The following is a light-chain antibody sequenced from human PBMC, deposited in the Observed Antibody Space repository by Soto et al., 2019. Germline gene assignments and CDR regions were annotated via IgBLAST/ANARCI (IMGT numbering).Light chain of an antibody. V-gene: IGKV3-20*01. Sequence: EIVLTQSPGTLYLSPGERATLSCRNSQSVTSSFLVWYQQKPGQAHRLLLYGASSRPTGSPDRFSGSGSGTDCTLSISRLEPEDFGVYYCHQYGSSRTFGQGTKVEIK. J-gene: IGKJ1*01. CDR1: QSVTSSF. CDR2: GAS. CDR3: HQYGSSRT.